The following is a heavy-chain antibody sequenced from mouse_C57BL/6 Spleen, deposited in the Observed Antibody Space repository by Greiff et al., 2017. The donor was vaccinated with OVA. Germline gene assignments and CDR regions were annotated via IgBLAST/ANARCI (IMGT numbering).Heavy chain of an antibody. CDR3: ARAPYDYDGDWYFDV. J-gene: IGHJ1*03. Sequence: QVQLQQPGTELVKPGASVKLSCKASGYTFTSYWMHWVKQRPGQGLEWIGYINPSNGGTNYNEKFKSKATLTVDKSSSTAYMQLSSLTSEDSAVYYCARAPYDYDGDWYFDVWGTGTTVTVSS. D-gene: IGHD2-4*01. V-gene: IGHV1-53*01. CDR2: INPSNGGT. CDR1: GYTFTSYW.